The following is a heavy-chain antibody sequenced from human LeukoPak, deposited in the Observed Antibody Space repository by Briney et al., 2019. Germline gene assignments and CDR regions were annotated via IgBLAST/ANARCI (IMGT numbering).Heavy chain of an antibody. Sequence: SVNVSCKASGGTFSSYAISWVRQAPGQGLEWMGGIIPIFGTANYAQKFQGRVTITADESTSTAYMELSSLRSEDTAVYYCAVVVPAAIPDYWGQGTLVTVSS. V-gene: IGHV1-69*01. J-gene: IGHJ4*02. CDR3: AVVVPAAIPDY. D-gene: IGHD2-2*01. CDR1: GGTFSSYA. CDR2: IIPIFGTA.